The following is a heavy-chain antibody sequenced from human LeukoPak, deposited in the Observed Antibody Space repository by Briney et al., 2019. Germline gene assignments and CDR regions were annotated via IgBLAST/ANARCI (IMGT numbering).Heavy chain of an antibody. CDR3: ASKQQLVPSGDAFDI. Sequence: SETLSLTCTVSGGSISSYYWSWIRQPPGKGLEWIGYIYYSGSTNYNPSLKSRVTISVDTSKNQFSLKLSSVTAADTAVYYCASKQQLVPSGDAFDIWGQGTLVTVSS. J-gene: IGHJ3*02. CDR1: GGSISSYY. CDR2: IYYSGST. D-gene: IGHD6-13*01. V-gene: IGHV4-59*08.